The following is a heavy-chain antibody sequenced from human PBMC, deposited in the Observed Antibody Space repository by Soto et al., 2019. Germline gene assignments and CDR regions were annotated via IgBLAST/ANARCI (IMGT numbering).Heavy chain of an antibody. CDR1: GGTFSSYA. J-gene: IGHJ6*02. CDR2: IIPIFGTA. V-gene: IGHV1-69*13. D-gene: IGHD1-26*01. Sequence: SVEVSCRASGGTFSSYAISWVRQAPGQGLEWMGGIIPIFGTANYAQKFQGRVTITADESTSTAYMELSSLRSEDTAVYYCARDHYKREHPQNYYYYYGMDVWGQGTTVTVSS. CDR3: ARDHYKREHPQNYYYYYGMDV.